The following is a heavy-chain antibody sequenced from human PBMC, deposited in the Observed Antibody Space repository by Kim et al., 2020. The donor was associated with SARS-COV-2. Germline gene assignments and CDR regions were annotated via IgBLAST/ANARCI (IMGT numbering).Heavy chain of an antibody. CDR3: ARDLYYYGSGSYYSGYYYGMDV. CDR2: ISAYNGNT. CDR1: GYTFTSYG. D-gene: IGHD3-10*01. V-gene: IGHV1-18*04. Sequence: ASVKVSCKASGYTFTSYGISWVRQAPGQGLEWMGWISAYNGNTNYAQKLQGRVTMTTDTSTSTAYMELRSLRSDDTAVYYCARDLYYYGSGSYYSGYYYGMDVWGQGTTVTVSS. J-gene: IGHJ6*02.